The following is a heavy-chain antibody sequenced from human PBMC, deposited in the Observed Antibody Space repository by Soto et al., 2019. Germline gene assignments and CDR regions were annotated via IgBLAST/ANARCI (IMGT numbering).Heavy chain of an antibody. CDR2: IYYSGST. Sequence: SETLSLTCTVSGGSISSYYWSWIRQPPGKGLEWIGYIYYSGSTNYNPSLKSRVTISVDTSKNQFSLKLSSVTAADTAVYYCARGPGSSWIDYWGQGTLVTVSS. CDR1: GGSISSYY. J-gene: IGHJ4*02. D-gene: IGHD6-13*01. V-gene: IGHV4-59*01. CDR3: ARGPGSSWIDY.